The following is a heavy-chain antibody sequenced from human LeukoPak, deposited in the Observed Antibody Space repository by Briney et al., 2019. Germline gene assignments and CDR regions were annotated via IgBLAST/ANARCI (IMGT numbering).Heavy chain of an antibody. J-gene: IGHJ4*02. CDR3: ARDSADYGDYGIFDY. D-gene: IGHD4-17*01. Sequence: PGGSLRLSCAPSVLTFSSYSMNWVRQAPGKGLEWVSYISSSSSTIYYADSVKGRFTISRDNAKNSLYLQMNSLRAEDTAVYYCARDSADYGDYGIFDYWGQGTLVTVSS. CDR2: ISSSSSTI. V-gene: IGHV3-48*01. CDR1: VLTFSSYS.